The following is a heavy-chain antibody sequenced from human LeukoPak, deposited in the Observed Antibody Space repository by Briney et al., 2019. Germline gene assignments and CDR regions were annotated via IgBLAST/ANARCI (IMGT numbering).Heavy chain of an antibody. CDR3: ARDPQGYYMDV. J-gene: IGHJ6*03. V-gene: IGHV3-21*01. CDR2: ISSSSSYI. CDR1: GFTFSSDS. Sequence: GGSLRLSCAASGFTFSSDSMNWVRQAPGKGLEWVSPISSSSSYIYYADSVKGRFTISRDNAKNSLYLQMNSLRAEDTAVYYCARDPQGYYMDVWGKGTTVTVSS.